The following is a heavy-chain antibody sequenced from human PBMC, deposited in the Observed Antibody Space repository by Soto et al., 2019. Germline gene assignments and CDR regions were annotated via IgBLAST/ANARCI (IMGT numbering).Heavy chain of an antibody. V-gene: IGHV1-18*04. CDR1: GYSFTGNS. Sequence: ASVKVSCKASGYSFTGNSIHWVRQAPGQGLEWMGWISAYNGNTNYAQKFQGRVTMTTDTSTSTAYMELRSLRSDDTAVYYCARGRRYYDSSGYADYWGQGTLVTVSS. D-gene: IGHD3-22*01. CDR3: ARGRRYYDSSGYADY. CDR2: ISAYNGNT. J-gene: IGHJ4*02.